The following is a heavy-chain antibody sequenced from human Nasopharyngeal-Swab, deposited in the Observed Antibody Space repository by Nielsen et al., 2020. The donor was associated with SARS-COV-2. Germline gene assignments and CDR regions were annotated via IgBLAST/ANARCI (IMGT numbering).Heavy chain of an antibody. Sequence: GGSLRLSCAASGFTVSSNYMSWVRQAPGKGLEWVSAISGSGGSTYYADSVKGRFTISRDNSKNTLYLQMNSLRAEDTAVYYCATPQGPAGVEGPYYFDYWGQGTLVTVSS. CDR3: ATPQGPAGVEGPYYFDY. J-gene: IGHJ4*02. CDR1: GFTVSSNY. CDR2: ISGSGGST. V-gene: IGHV3-23*01. D-gene: IGHD2-15*01.